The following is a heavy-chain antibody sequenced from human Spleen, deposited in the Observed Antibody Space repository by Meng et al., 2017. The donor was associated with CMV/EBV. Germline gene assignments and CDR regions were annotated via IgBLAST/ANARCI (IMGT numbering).Heavy chain of an antibody. V-gene: IGHV4-4*07. J-gene: IGHJ4*02. D-gene: IGHD6-13*01. CDR1: GVSISSYY. Sequence: VSRQEACQGRVKPSQPLPPTCTGSGVSISSYYWSWIREPAGKGLEWIGRIYTSGSTNYNPSLKSRVTMSVDTSKNQFSLKLSSVTAADTAVYYCARDPAAGFFDYWGQGTLVTVSS. CDR2: IYTSGST. CDR3: ARDPAAGFFDY.